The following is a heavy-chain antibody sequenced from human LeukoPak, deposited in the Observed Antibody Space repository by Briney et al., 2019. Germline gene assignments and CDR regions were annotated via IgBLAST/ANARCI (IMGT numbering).Heavy chain of an antibody. J-gene: IGHJ4*02. D-gene: IGHD5-12*01. CDR2: IKGDGSIR. CDR1: GFTFGNHW. Sequence: GGSLRLSCAGFGFTFGNHWMHWARQTPGKGLVWVSRIKGDGSIREYADSVKGRFTISRDNSKNTLYLQMNSLRAEDTAVYYCAKDVGPDSGYDLDYWGQGTLVIVSS. CDR3: AKDVGPDSGYDLDY. V-gene: IGHV3-74*03.